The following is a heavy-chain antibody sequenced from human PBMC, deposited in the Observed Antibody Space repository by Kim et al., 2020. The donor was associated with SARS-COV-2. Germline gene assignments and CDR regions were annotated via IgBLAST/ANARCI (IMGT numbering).Heavy chain of an antibody. CDR2: ISWNSGYI. V-gene: IGHV3-9*01. J-gene: IGHJ6*02. CDR3: AKSKITMFKGVLYGMDV. Sequence: GGSLRLSCAASGFTFDDYAMHWVRQAPGKGLEWVSGISWNSGYIGYADSVKGRFTISRDNAKNSQYLQMNSLRTEDTALYYCAKSKITMFKGVLYGMDVWGQGYTVTVSS. CDR1: GFTFDDYA. D-gene: IGHD3-10*01.